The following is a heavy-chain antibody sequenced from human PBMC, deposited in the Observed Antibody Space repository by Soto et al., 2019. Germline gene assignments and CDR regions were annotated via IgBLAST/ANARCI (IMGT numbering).Heavy chain of an antibody. CDR3: ARDLYSTSWYVRAFDM. CDR2: IYYSGST. V-gene: IGHV4-30-4*01. CDR1: GGSISSGDYY. Sequence: SETLSLTCTVSGGSISSGDYYWSWIRQPPGKGLEWIGYIYYSGSTYYNPSLKSRVTISVDTSKNQFSLKLSSVTAADTAVYFCARDLYSTSWYVRAFDMWGQGTMVTVSS. J-gene: IGHJ3*02. D-gene: IGHD6-13*01.